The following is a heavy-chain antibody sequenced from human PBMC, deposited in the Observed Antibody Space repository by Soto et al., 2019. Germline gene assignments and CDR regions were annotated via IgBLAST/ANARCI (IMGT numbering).Heavy chain of an antibody. CDR2: ISAYNGNT. J-gene: IGHJ5*02. CDR1: GYTFTAYT. D-gene: IGHD1-26*01. Sequence: ASVKVSCKASGYTFTAYTIHWVRQAPGQGLEWMGWISAYNGNTNYAQKLQGRVTMTTDTSTSTAYMELRSLRSDDTAVYYCARVVGALGHWFDPWGQGTLVTVSS. CDR3: ARVVGALGHWFDP. V-gene: IGHV1-18*01.